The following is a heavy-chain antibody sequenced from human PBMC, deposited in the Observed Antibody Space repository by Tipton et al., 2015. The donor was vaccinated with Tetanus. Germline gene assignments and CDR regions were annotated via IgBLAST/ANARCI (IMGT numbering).Heavy chain of an antibody. V-gene: IGHV1-46*03. CDR3: ARVGQTTVTTPTPYYYYGMDV. J-gene: IGHJ6*02. CDR1: GYTFTSYY. D-gene: IGHD4-17*01. Sequence: QLVQSGAEVKKPGASVKVSCKASGYTFTSYYMHWVRQAPGQGLEWMGIINPSGGSTSYAQKFQGRVTMTRDTSTSTVYMELSSLRSEDTAVYYCARVGQTTVTTPTPYYYYGMDVWGQGTTVTVSS. CDR2: INPSGGST.